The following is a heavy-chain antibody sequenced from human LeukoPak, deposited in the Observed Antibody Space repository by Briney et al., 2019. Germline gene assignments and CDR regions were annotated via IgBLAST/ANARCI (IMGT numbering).Heavy chain of an antibody. Sequence: GGSLRLSCAASGFTFSSYAMYWVRQAPGKGLEWVAVISYDGSNKYYADSVKGRFTISRDNSKNTLYLQMNSLRAEDTAVYYCARERGYSYGFDYWGQGTLVTVSS. J-gene: IGHJ4*02. V-gene: IGHV3-30-3*01. CDR1: GFTFSSYA. D-gene: IGHD5-18*01. CDR3: ARERGYSYGFDY. CDR2: ISYDGSNK.